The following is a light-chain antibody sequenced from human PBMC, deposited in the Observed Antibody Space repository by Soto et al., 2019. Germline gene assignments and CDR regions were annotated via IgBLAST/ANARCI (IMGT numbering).Light chain of an antibody. CDR3: QQRIAWPLT. J-gene: IGKJ1*01. CDR2: ETS. V-gene: IGKV3-11*01. CDR1: QSVNIY. Sequence: EIVLTQSPGTLSLSPGERATLSCRASQSVNIYLAWYQQKPGQAPRLLISETSNRATGIPARFSGSGSGTDFTLTISSLEPEDFAVYYCQQRIAWPLTFGQGTKVEIK.